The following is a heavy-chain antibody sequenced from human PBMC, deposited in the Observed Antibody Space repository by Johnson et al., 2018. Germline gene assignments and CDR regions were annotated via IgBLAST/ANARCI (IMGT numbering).Heavy chain of an antibody. Sequence: VQLQESGGGLVQPGGSLRLSCAASGLIFSNFAMSWVRQAPGKGLEWVSRISDGGSSTDYADSVRGRFTISRDNSKNTLYLQMNSLRAEDTAVYYCAKSGYKPGNPNLWSAFDVWGPGTMVIASS. J-gene: IGHJ3*01. V-gene: IGHV3-23*01. CDR2: ISDGGSST. CDR1: GLIFSNFA. D-gene: IGHD3-3*01. CDR3: AKSGYKPGNPNLWSAFDV.